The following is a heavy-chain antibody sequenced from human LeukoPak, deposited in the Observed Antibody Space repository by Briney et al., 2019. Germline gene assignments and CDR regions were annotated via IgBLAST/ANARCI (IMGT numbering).Heavy chain of an antibody. Sequence: GGSLRLSCAASGFTFSSYAMHWVRQAPGKGLEWVAVISYDGRNKYYADSVKGRFTISRDNSKNTLCLQMNSLRAEDTAVYYCARDPLRTAAGRIYYFDYWGQGTLVTVSS. J-gene: IGHJ4*02. CDR3: ARDPLRTAAGRIYYFDY. V-gene: IGHV3-30*04. CDR2: ISYDGRNK. D-gene: IGHD6-13*01. CDR1: GFTFSSYA.